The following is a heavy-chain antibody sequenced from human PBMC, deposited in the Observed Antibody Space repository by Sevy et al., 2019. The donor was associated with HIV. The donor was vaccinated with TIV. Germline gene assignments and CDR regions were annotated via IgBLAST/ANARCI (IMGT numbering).Heavy chain of an antibody. Sequence: ASVKVSSKASGYTITSYDINWVRQATGQGLEWMGWMNPNSGNTGYAQKFQGRVTMTRNTSISTAYMELSSLRSEDTAVYYCARVGTSSSPHHDPWGQGTLVTVSS. V-gene: IGHV1-8*01. J-gene: IGHJ5*02. CDR2: MNPNSGNT. D-gene: IGHD1-1*01. CDR1: GYTITSYD. CDR3: ARVGTSSSPHHDP.